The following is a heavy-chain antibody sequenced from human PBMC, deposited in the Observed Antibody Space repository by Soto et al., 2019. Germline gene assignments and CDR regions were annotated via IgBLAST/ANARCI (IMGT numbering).Heavy chain of an antibody. CDR2: MNPNSGNT. CDR3: ARGDKYCSSTSCYYYYYYMDV. CDR1: GYTFTSYD. V-gene: IGHV1-8*01. Sequence: ASVKVSCKASGYTFTSYDINWVRQATGQGLEWMGWMNPNSGNTGYAQKFQGRVTMTRNTSISTAYMELSSLRSEDTAVYYCARGDKYCSSTSCYYYYYYMDVWGKGTTVTVSS. D-gene: IGHD2-2*01. J-gene: IGHJ6*03.